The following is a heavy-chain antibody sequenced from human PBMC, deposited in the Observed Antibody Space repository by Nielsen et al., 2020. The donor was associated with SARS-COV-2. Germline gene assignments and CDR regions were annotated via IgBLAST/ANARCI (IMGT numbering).Heavy chain of an antibody. CDR2: INHSGSA. Sequence: SETLSLTCTVSGGSISSGGYYWSWIRQHPGKGLEWIGDINHSGSANYNPSLKSRVTISVDTSKNQFSLKLSSVTAADTAVYYCARHLRITIFGVVITGPFDYWGQGTLVTVSS. V-gene: IGHV4-31*03. D-gene: IGHD3-3*01. CDR3: ARHLRITIFGVVITGPFDY. J-gene: IGHJ4*02. CDR1: GGSISSGGYY.